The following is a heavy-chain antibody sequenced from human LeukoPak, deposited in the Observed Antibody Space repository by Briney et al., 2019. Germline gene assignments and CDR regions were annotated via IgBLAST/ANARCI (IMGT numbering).Heavy chain of an antibody. CDR1: GFNFGTYW. V-gene: IGHV3-7*01. Sequence: GGSLRLSCTAAGFNFGTYWMSWVRQSPEKGLEFVANIKFDDTVKNYVDSVKGRFTISRDNPSNSVYLQMDSLRPEDTALYYCARDPDSSAFDYWGQGAQVTVSS. CDR3: ARDPDSSAFDY. J-gene: IGHJ4*02. D-gene: IGHD2-15*01. CDR2: IKFDDTVK.